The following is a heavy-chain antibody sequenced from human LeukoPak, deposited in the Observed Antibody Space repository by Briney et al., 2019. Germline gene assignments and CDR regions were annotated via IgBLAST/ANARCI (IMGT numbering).Heavy chain of an antibody. D-gene: IGHD3-10*01. V-gene: IGHV4-39*07. CDR1: GGSISSSSYY. CDR2: IYYSGST. Sequence: SETLSLTCTVSGGSISSSSYYWGWIRQPPGKGLEWIGSIYYSGSTYYNPSLKSRVTISVDTSKNQFSLKLSSVTAADTAVYYCARGPSITMVRGGQWYYYMDVWGKGTTVTISS. J-gene: IGHJ6*03. CDR3: ARGPSITMVRGGQWYYYMDV.